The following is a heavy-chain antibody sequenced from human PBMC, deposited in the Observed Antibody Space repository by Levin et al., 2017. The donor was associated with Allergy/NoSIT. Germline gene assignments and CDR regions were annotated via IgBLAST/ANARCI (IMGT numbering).Heavy chain of an antibody. CDR1: GFTFSSYA. D-gene: IGHD3-22*01. CDR3: ARDHERYYDSSGYLYY. CDR2: ISYDGSNK. V-gene: IGHV3-30-3*01. Sequence: TGGSLRLSCAASGFTFSSYAMHWVRQAPGKGLEWVAVISYDGSNKYYADSVKGRFTISRDNSKNTLYLQMNSLRAEDTAVYYCARDHERYYDSSGYLYYWGQGTLVTVSS. J-gene: IGHJ4*02.